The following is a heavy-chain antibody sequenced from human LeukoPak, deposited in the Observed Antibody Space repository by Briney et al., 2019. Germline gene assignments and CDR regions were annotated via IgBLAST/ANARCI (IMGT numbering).Heavy chain of an antibody. D-gene: IGHD1-1*01. CDR3: ARCIRGYYNSPYSYYYMDV. Sequence: GGSLRLSCAASGFTFDDYAMHWVRQAPGKGLEWVSGISWNSGSIGYADSVRGRFTISRDNAKNSLHLQMNSLRAEDTAVYYCARCIRGYYNSPYSYYYMDVWGKGTTVTVSS. J-gene: IGHJ6*03. CDR2: ISWNSGSI. CDR1: GFTFDDYA. V-gene: IGHV3-9*01.